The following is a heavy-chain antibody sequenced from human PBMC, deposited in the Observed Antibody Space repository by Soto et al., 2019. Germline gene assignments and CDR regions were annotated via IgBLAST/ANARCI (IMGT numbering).Heavy chain of an antibody. CDR1: GDSVSSDTAA. CDR3: AKEFSSSASDDYYYYGMDV. D-gene: IGHD6-6*01. J-gene: IGHJ6*02. CDR2: TYYRSQWYN. Sequence: LSLTCAISGDSVSSDTAAWNWIRQSPSRGLEWLGRTYYRSQWYNDYTLSVKSRITITPDTSKNQFSLQLNSVTPDDTAVYYCAKEFSSSASDDYYYYGMDVWGQGTTVTVSS. V-gene: IGHV6-1*01.